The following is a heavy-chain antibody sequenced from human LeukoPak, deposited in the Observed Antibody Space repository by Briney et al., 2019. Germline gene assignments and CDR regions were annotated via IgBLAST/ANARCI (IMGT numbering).Heavy chain of an antibody. V-gene: IGHV1-8*01. CDR1: GYTFTSYD. CDR3: ARVDTDSDP. CDR2: MNPNSCNT. J-gene: IGHJ5*02. Sequence: GASVKVSCKASGYTFTSYDINRVRQATGQGLEWMGWMNPNSCNTGYAQKFQGRVTMTRNTSIRPAYMELSSRRCDDPAGYYCARVDTDSDPWGQGTLVTVSS.